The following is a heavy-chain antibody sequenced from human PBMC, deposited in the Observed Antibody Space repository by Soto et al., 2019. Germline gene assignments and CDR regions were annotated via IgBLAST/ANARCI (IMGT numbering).Heavy chain of an antibody. CDR2: IYWDDDK. D-gene: IGHD3-22*01. CDR3: ARTYYYDSNLGDNCFDP. J-gene: IGHJ5*02. CDR1: GFSLSTSGVG. Sequence: SGPTLVNPTQTLTLTCTFSGFSLSTSGVGVGWIRQPPGKALEWLALIYWDDDKRYSPSLKSRLTITKDTSKNQVVLTMTNMDPVDTATYYCARTYYYDSNLGDNCFDPWGQGTLVTVSS. V-gene: IGHV2-5*02.